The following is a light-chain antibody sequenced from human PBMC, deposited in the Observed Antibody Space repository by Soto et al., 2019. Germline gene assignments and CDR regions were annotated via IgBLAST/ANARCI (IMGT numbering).Light chain of an antibody. V-gene: IGKV1-33*01. J-gene: IGKJ5*01. CDR1: QSISFY. CDR2: AAS. Sequence: DIQMTQSPSSLSASVGDRVSITCRASQSISFYLNWYQQKPGKAHKVLIYAASNLQSGVPSRFRGSGSGTEFSFNITSLQPEDVATYYCQQYDDLPITFGQGTRLEIK. CDR3: QQYDDLPIT.